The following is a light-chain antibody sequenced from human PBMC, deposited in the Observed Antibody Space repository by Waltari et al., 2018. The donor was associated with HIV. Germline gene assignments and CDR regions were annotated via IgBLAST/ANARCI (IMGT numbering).Light chain of an antibody. CDR1: QSIISH. CDR2: FAS. V-gene: IGKV1-39*01. J-gene: IGKJ2*01. CDR3: QQSYITPYT. Sequence: DIQMTQSPSSLSASVGDRVTIACRTRQSIISHLNWYQQKPGKAPKLLIYFASSLQSGVPSRFSGSGSGTDFTLTISSLQPEDFATYYCQQSYITPYTFGQGTKLEIK.